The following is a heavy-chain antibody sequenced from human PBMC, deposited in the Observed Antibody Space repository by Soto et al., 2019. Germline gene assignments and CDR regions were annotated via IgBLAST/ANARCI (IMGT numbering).Heavy chain of an antibody. CDR3: ARSGNLWFGELSPVDY. CDR1: GFTFSDYY. J-gene: IGHJ4*02. CDR2: ISSSGSTI. D-gene: IGHD3-10*01. Sequence: GGSLRLSCAASGFTFSDYYMSWIRQAPGKGLEWVSYISSSGSTIYYADSVKGRFTISRDNAKNSLYLQMNSLRAEDTAVYYCARSGNLWFGELSPVDYWGQGTLVTVSS. V-gene: IGHV3-11*01.